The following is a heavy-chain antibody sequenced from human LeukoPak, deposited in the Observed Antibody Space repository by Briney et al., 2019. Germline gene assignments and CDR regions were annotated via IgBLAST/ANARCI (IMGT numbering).Heavy chain of an antibody. D-gene: IGHD3-16*01. Sequence: GGSLRLSCAASGFTFSNAWMNWVRQTPGQGLEWVGRIKSKDAAGTTDYAAPVEGRFTISRDDSKNTLYLQMNSLKTEDTAVYYCTSSGGSWGQGTLVTVSS. V-gene: IGHV3-15*07. J-gene: IGHJ5*02. CDR1: GFTFSNAW. CDR2: IKSKDAAGTT. CDR3: TSSGGS.